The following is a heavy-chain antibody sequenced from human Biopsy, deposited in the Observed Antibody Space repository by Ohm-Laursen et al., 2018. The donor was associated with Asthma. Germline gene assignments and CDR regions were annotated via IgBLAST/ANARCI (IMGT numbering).Heavy chain of an antibody. CDR3: AKDRVAGRSYYFDY. CDR2: ILFDGRKI. D-gene: IGHD6-13*01. Sequence: RSLRLSCAASGFTFHNYGMNWVRRAPGKGLEWVAQILFDGRKINYPDSVKGRFTISRDNSKNMVYLQMNSLRPEDTAVYYCAKDRVAGRSYYFDYWGQGSLVSVSS. CDR1: GFTFHNYG. J-gene: IGHJ4*02. V-gene: IGHV3-30*18.